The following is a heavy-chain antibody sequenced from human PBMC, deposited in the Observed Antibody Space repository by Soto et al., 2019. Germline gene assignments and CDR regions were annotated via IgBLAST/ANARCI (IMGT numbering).Heavy chain of an antibody. CDR3: ARVPTP. CDR2: IYHSGYT. Sequence: PSETLSLTCAVSGGSISSCGYSWSWIRQPPGKGLEWIGYIYHSGYTYYNPSLKSRVTISVDRSKNQFSLKLSSVTAADTAVYYCARVPTPWGQGTLVTVSS. CDR1: GGSISSCGYS. V-gene: IGHV4-30-2*01. J-gene: IGHJ5*02.